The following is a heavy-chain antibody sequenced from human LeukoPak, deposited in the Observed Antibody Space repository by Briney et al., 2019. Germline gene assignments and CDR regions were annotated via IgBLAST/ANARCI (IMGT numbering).Heavy chain of an antibody. CDR2: INHSGST. D-gene: IGHD1-26*01. CDR1: GFTFSNAW. V-gene: IGHV4-34*01. Sequence: GSLRLSCAASGFTFSNAWMSWIRQPPGKGLEWIGEINHSGSTNYNPSLKSRVTISVDTSKNQFSLKLSSVTAADTAVYYCARGQRGAVSFDPWGQGILVTVSS. J-gene: IGHJ5*02. CDR3: ARGQRGAVSFDP.